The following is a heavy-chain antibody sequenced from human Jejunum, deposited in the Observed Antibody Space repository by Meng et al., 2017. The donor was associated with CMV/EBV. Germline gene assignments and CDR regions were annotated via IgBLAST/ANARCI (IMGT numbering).Heavy chain of an antibody. D-gene: IGHD1-1*01. Sequence: QVQLRQGVAGLLQPSETLSLPCGVYNGSFSGYFWTWIRQPPGKGLEWIGEIFRDGSTKYNPSLQSRVTMSVDTSKNHFSLNLRSVTAADTAVYFCARATKPNCWEVLEYWGQGTLVTVSS. V-gene: IGHV4-34*12. CDR1: NGSFSGYF. CDR2: IFRDGST. CDR3: ARATKPNCWEVLEY. J-gene: IGHJ4*02.